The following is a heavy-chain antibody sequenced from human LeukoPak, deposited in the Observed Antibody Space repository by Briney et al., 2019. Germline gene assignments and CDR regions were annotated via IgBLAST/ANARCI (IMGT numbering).Heavy chain of an antibody. D-gene: IGHD2-2*01. CDR1: GWSFNDYY. CDR3: ARGQVPAARGYNWFDP. J-gene: IGHJ5*02. Sequence: SETLSLTCAVYGWSFNDYYWNWIRQPPGKGLEWIGEINARGDTNYNPSLKSRVNISVDTSKKQFSLRLTSMIAAGTALYYCARGQVPAARGYNWFDPWGQGTLVTVSS. CDR2: INARGDT. V-gene: IGHV4-34*01.